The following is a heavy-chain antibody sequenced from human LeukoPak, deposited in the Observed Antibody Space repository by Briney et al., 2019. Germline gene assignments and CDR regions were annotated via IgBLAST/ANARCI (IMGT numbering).Heavy chain of an antibody. V-gene: IGHV1-8*01. J-gene: IGHJ4*02. CDR3: ARVGRNSGSYSIYFDY. D-gene: IGHD1-26*01. CDR2: MNPNSGNT. Sequence: GASVKVSCKASGYTFTSYDINWGRQATGQGLEWMGWMNPNSGNTGYAQKFQGRVTMTRNTSISTAYMELSSLRSEDTAVYYCARVGRNSGSYSIYFDYWGQGTLVTVSA. CDR1: GYTFTSYD.